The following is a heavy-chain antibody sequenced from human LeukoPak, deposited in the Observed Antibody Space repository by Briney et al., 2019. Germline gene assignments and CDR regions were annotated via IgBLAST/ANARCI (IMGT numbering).Heavy chain of an antibody. J-gene: IGHJ4*02. V-gene: IGHV1-46*01. D-gene: IGHD1-1*01. CDR3: ARESDTGKDFDH. CDR2: INPSSGST. Sequence: GASVKVSCKASGYTFTYYYMHWVRQAPGQGLEWMGMINPSSGSTSYAQKFQGRVTMTRGTSTSTVNMELSSLRSEDTALYYCARESDTGKDFDHWGQGTLVTVSS. CDR1: GYTFTYYY.